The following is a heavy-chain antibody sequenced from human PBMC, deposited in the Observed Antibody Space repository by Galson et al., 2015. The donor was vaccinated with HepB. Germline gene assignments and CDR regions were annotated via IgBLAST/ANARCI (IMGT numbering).Heavy chain of an antibody. V-gene: IGHV5-51*03. CDR3: ARLVGGYSGSDYFDY. CDR1: GYSFTSYW. D-gene: IGHD1-26*01. CDR2: IYPGDSTT. J-gene: IGHJ4*02. Sequence: QSGAEVKKPGESLKISCKGSGYSFTSYWIGWVRQMPGKGLEWMGIIYPGDSTTRYSPSFQGQVTISADKSTSTAYLQWSSLQALDTAMYYCARLVGGYSGSDYFDYWGQGTLLTVSS.